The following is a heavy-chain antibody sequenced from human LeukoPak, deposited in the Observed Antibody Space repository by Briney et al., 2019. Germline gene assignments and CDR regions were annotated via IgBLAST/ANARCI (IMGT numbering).Heavy chain of an antibody. J-gene: IGHJ4*02. V-gene: IGHV3-30-3*01. D-gene: IGHD3-10*01. CDR1: GFTFSNYD. CDR2: ISYDGSNK. CDR3: ARDGLYASGSYYFDY. Sequence: GGSLRLSCAASGFTFSNYDMHWVRQAPGEGLEWVAVISYDGSNKYYADSVRGRFTISRDNSKNTLYLQVNSLRPEDTAVYYCARDGLYASGSYYFDYWGQGTLVTVSS.